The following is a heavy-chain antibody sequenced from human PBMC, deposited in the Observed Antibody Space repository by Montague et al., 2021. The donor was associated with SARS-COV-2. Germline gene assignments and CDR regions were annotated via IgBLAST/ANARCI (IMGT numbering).Heavy chain of an antibody. CDR3: ARESLHLTGYYNDYSDY. CDR2: IYTSGST. Sequence: TLSLTCTVSGGSISSGSYYWNWIRQPAGKGLEWIGRIYTSGSTNSNPSLKSRVTISVDTSKNQFSLKLSSVTAADTAVYYCARESLHLTGYYNDYSDYWGQGTLVTVSS. V-gene: IGHV4-61*02. J-gene: IGHJ4*02. D-gene: IGHD3-9*01. CDR1: GGSISSGSYY.